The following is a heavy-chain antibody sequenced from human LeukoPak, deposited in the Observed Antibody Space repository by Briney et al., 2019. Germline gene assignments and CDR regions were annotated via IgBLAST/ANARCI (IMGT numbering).Heavy chain of an antibody. CDR2: ISAYNGHT. V-gene: IGHV1-18*01. Sequence: ASVKVSCKASGYTFSSYGLSWVRQAPGQGLEWVGWISAYNGHTRYAQNLQGRVTMTTDTSTSTAYMEVRSLRSDDTAVYYCAAEVEMANDWGQGTLVTVSS. CDR3: AAEVEMAND. J-gene: IGHJ4*02. D-gene: IGHD5-24*01. CDR1: GYTFSSYG.